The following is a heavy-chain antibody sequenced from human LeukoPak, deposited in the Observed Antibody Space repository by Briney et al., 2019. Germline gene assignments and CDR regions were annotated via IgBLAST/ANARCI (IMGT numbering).Heavy chain of an antibody. CDR3: ASRLGYYDSSGYYYGAFDI. V-gene: IGHV4-4*02. D-gene: IGHD3-22*01. J-gene: IGHJ3*02. CDR2: IYHSGST. CDR1: GGSISSSNW. Sequence: SGTLSLTCAVSGGSISSSNWWSWVRQPPGKGLEWIGEIYHSGSTNYNPSPKSRVTISVDKSKNQFSLKLSSVTAADTAVYYCASRLGYYDSSGYYYGAFDIWGQGTMVTVSS.